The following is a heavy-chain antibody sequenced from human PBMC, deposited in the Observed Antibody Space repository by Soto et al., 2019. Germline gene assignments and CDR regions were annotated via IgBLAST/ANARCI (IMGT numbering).Heavy chain of an antibody. J-gene: IGHJ4*02. D-gene: IGHD1-1*01. Sequence: QVQLAQSGAEVKKPGASVTVSCKASGYTFSSYGISWVRQAPGQGLEWVGWISIHNGYTKYATELQGRVTMTTDTSTSTAYMELRSLRSDDSAVYFCARLEHNFGPHDYWGQGTLVTVTS. V-gene: IGHV1-18*01. CDR2: ISIHNGYT. CDR3: ARLEHNFGPHDY. CDR1: GYTFSSYG.